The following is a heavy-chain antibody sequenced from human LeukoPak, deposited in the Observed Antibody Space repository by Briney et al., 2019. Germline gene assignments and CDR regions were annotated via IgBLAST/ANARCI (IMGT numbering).Heavy chain of an antibody. CDR2: ISSSSSTI. J-gene: IGHJ4*02. CDR1: GFTFSSYS. D-gene: IGHD1-26*01. Sequence: GGSLRLSCAASGFTFSSYSMNWVRQAPGKGLEWVSYISSSSSTIYYADSVKGRFTISRDNAKNSLYLQMNSPRDEDTAVYYCARAPSGGSYLAYFDYWGQGTLVTVSS. CDR3: ARAPSGGSYLAYFDY. V-gene: IGHV3-48*02.